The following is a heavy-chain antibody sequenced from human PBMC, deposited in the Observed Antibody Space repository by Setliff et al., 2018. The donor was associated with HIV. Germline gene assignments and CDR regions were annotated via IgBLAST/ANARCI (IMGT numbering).Heavy chain of an antibody. D-gene: IGHD3-10*01. J-gene: IGHJ2*01. Sequence: TLSLTCTVSGGSISSGGYYWSWIRQHPGKGLEWIGYIYYSGSTYFNPSLKSRVAISVATSENQFSLILNSVTAADTAVYYCASGSGSHYNSGDWYFDRWGRGTLVTVSS. V-gene: IGHV4-31*03. CDR2: IYYSGST. CDR1: GGSISSGGYY. CDR3: ASGSGSHYNSGDWYFDR.